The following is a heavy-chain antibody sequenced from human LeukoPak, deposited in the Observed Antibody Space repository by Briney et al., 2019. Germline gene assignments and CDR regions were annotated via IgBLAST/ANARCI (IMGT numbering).Heavy chain of an antibody. Sequence: GGSLRLSCAASGFTFSSYAMSWVRQAPGKGLEWVSAISGSGGSTYYADSVKGRFTISRDNSKNTLYLQMNSLRAEDTAVYYCARTEVQGVIITSYFDYWGQGTLVTVSS. D-gene: IGHD3-10*01. V-gene: IGHV3-23*01. CDR2: ISGSGGST. J-gene: IGHJ4*02. CDR3: ARTEVQGVIITSYFDY. CDR1: GFTFSSYA.